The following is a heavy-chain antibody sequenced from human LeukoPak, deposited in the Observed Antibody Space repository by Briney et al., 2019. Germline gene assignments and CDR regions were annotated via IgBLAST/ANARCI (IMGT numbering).Heavy chain of an antibody. CDR1: GFTFSSYS. CDR2: ISSSGNTI. V-gene: IGHV3-48*04. J-gene: IGHJ4*02. CDR3: ARLRGYSYGYGDY. Sequence: PGRSLRLSCAASGFTFSSYSMNWVRQAPGKGLEWVSYISSSGNTIDYADSVKGRFTISRDNAKNSLYLQMVSLRAEDTAVYYCARLRGYSYGYGDYWGQGTLVTVSS. D-gene: IGHD5-18*01.